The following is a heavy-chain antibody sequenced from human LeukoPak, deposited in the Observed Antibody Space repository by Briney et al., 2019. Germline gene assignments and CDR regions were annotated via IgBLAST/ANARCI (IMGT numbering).Heavy chain of an antibody. Sequence: ASVKVSCKASGYTFTGYYMHWVRQAPGQGLEWMGWINPNSGGTNYAQKFQGRVTMTRDTSISTAYMELSRLRSDDTAVYYCARGRLYYDTSGYLDYFDYWGQGTLVTVSS. CDR2: INPNSGGT. J-gene: IGHJ4*02. CDR1: GYTFTGYY. D-gene: IGHD3-22*01. V-gene: IGHV1-2*02. CDR3: ARGRLYYDTSGYLDYFDY.